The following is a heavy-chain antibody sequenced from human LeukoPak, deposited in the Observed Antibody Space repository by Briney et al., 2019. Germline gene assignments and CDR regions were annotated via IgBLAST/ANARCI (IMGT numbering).Heavy chain of an antibody. Sequence: GGSLRLSCAASGFTFSSYAMHWVRQPPGKGLEDVSAISSNGGSTYYSNSLKGRFTISRDNSKNTRYLQMGSLRAEDMAVYYCATANDFWSGYFPPGDVWGKGTTVTVSS. CDR2: ISSNGGST. CDR3: ATANDFWSGYFPPGDV. J-gene: IGHJ6*04. CDR1: GFTFSSYA. D-gene: IGHD3-3*01. V-gene: IGHV3-64*01.